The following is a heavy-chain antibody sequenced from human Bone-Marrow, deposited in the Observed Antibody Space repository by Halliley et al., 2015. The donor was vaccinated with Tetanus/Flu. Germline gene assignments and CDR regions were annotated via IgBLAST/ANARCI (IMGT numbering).Heavy chain of an antibody. D-gene: IGHD1-1*01. J-gene: IGHJ4*02. Sequence: VGVSRIENEGTTTTYADPVRGRFSISRDNAKSTLYLQMNSRRADDTGIYYCARGWKATYYFDHWGQGAPVTVSS. CDR2: IENEGTTT. CDR3: ARGWKATYYFDH. V-gene: IGHV3-74*01.